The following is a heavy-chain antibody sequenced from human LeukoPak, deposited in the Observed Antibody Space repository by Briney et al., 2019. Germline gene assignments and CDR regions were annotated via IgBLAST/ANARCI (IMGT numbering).Heavy chain of an antibody. D-gene: IGHD1-26*01. J-gene: IGHJ6*03. CDR2: ISAYNGNT. V-gene: IGHV1-18*01. CDR3: ARRIVGAPWHLDYYMDV. Sequence: GASVKVSCKASGYTFTSYGISWVRQAPGQGLEWMGWISAYNGNTNYAQKLQGRVTMTTDTSTSTAYMELRSLRSDDTAVYYCARRIVGAPWHLDYYMDVWGKGTTVTISS. CDR1: GYTFTSYG.